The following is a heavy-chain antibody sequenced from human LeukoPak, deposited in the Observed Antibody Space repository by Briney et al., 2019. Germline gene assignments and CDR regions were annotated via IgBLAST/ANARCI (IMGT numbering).Heavy chain of an antibody. J-gene: IGHJ4*02. CDR2: IYHSGST. V-gene: IGHV4-38-2*02. CDR1: GYSISSGYY. Sequence: SETLSLTCTVSGYSISSGYYWGWIRQPPGKGLEWIGSIYHSGSTYYNPSLKSRVTISVDTSKNQFSLKLSSVTAADTAVYYRARDSPPIFGHVGDVYWGQGTLVTVSS. D-gene: IGHD3-3*01. CDR3: ARDSPPIFGHVGDVY.